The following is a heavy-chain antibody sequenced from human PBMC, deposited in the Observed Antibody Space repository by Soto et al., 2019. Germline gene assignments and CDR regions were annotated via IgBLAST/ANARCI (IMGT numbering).Heavy chain of an antibody. J-gene: IGHJ4*02. V-gene: IGHV3-30*18. CDR2: ISYDGSNK. CDR3: AKALGDYEGGYYFDY. D-gene: IGHD4-17*01. CDR1: GFTFSSYG. Sequence: QVQLVESGGGVVQPGRSLRLSCAASGFTFSSYGMHWVRQAPGKGLEWVAVISYDGSNKYYADSAKGRFTISRDNSKNTLYLQMNSLRAEDTAVYYCAKALGDYEGGYYFDYWGQGTLVTVSS.